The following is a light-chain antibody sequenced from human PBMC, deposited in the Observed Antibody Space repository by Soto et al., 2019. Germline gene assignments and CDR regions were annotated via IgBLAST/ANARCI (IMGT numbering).Light chain of an antibody. CDR2: DAS. Sequence: DIQMTQSPSTLSASVGDRVTITCRASQSINSWLAWYQQKPGKAPSLLIYDASSLESGVPSRFSGSGSGTEFTLTISSLQPDDLATYYCQQYNHFWTFGQGTKVDNK. V-gene: IGKV1-5*01. J-gene: IGKJ1*01. CDR1: QSINSW. CDR3: QQYNHFWT.